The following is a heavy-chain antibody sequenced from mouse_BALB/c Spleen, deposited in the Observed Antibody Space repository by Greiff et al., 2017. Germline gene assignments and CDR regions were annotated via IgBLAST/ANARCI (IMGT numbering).Heavy chain of an antibody. J-gene: IGHJ1*01. Sequence: EVQLQQSGPELVKPGASVKMSCKASGYTFTSYVMHWVKQKPGQGLEWIGYINPYNDGTKYNEKFKGKATLTSDKSSSTAYMELSSLTSEDSAVYYCARRGVTTVGYFDVWGAGTTVTVSS. CDR2: INPYNDGT. CDR3: ARRGVTTVGYFDV. CDR1: GYTFTSYV. V-gene: IGHV1-14*01. D-gene: IGHD1-1*01.